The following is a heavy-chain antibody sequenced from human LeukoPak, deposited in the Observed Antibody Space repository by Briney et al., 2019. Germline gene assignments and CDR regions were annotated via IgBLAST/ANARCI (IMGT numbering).Heavy chain of an antibody. CDR2: ISSSGSTI. Sequence: GGSLRLSCAASGFTFSSYEMNWVRQAPGKGLERVSYISSSGSTIYYADSVKGRFTISRDNAKNSLYLQMNSLRAEDTAVYYCERDAYSSGLLGLDWGQGTLVTVSS. CDR1: GFTFSSYE. V-gene: IGHV3-48*03. D-gene: IGHD6-19*01. CDR3: ERDAYSSGLLGLD. J-gene: IGHJ4*02.